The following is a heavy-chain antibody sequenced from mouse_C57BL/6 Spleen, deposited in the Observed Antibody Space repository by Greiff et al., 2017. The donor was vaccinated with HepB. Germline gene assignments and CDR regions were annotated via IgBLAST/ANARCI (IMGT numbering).Heavy chain of an antibody. CDR3: ARTGTAWFAY. V-gene: IGHV1-64*01. J-gene: IGHJ3*01. CDR2: IHPNSGST. D-gene: IGHD4-1*01. CDR1: GYTFTSYW. Sequence: VQLQQPGAELVKPGASVKLSCKASGYTFTSYWMHWVKQRPGQGLEWIGMIHPNSGSTNYNEKFKSKATLTVDKSSSTAYMQLSSLTSEASAVYYCARTGTAWFAYWGQGTLVTVSA.